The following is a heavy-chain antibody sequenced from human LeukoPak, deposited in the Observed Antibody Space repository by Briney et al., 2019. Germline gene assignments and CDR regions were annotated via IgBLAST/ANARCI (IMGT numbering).Heavy chain of an antibody. CDR3: ARETRGSSGYPPNY. CDR2: IYHSGST. CDR1: GYSISSGYY. Sequence: SETLSPTCTVSGYSISSGYYWGWIRQPPGKGLEWIGSIYHSGSTYYNPSLKSRVTISVDTSKNQFSLKLSSVTAADTAVYYCARETRGSSGYPPNYWGQGTLVTVSS. D-gene: IGHD3-22*01. V-gene: IGHV4-38-2*02. J-gene: IGHJ4*02.